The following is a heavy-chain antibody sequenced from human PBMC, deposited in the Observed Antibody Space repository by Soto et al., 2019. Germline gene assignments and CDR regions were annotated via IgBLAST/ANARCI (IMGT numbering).Heavy chain of an antibody. D-gene: IGHD4-4*01. Sequence: GGSLRLSCAASGFTFSSYAMILVRQAPGKGLEWVSAISGSGGSTYYADSVKGRFTISRDNSKNTLYLQMNSLRAEDTAVYYCARDGVTTGSLDYWGQGTLVTVSS. J-gene: IGHJ4*02. CDR2: ISGSGGST. CDR1: GFTFSSYA. CDR3: ARDGVTTGSLDY. V-gene: IGHV3-23*01.